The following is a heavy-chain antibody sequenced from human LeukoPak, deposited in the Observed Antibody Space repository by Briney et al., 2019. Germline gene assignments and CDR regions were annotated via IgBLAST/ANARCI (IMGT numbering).Heavy chain of an antibody. Sequence: PGGSLRLSCAASGFTFSGSAMHWVRQASGKGLEWVGRIRSKANSYATAYAASVKGRFTISRDNSKNTLYLQMNSLRAEDTAVYYCAKGAITIFGVAQEQDAFDIWGQGTMVTVSS. D-gene: IGHD3-3*01. CDR2: IRSKANSYAT. CDR1: GFTFSGSA. V-gene: IGHV3-73*01. CDR3: AKGAITIFGVAQEQDAFDI. J-gene: IGHJ3*02.